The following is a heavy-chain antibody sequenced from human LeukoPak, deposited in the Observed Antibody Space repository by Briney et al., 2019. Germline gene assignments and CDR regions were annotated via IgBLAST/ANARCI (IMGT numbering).Heavy chain of an antibody. CDR1: GFTVSSNY. D-gene: IGHD6-13*01. Sequence: GGSLRLSCAASGFTVSSNYMTWVRQAPGKGLEWVSIIYSDGTTYYPDSVKGRFSISRDNSKNTLYLQMNSLRAEDTAVYYCAREIQGSSWYRGMGYFDYWGQGTLVTVSS. V-gene: IGHV3-53*01. J-gene: IGHJ4*02. CDR3: AREIQGSSWYRGMGYFDY. CDR2: IYSDGTT.